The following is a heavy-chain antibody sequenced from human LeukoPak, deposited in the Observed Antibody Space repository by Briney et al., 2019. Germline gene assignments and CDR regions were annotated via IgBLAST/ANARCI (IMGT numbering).Heavy chain of an antibody. CDR2: INPNSGGT. CDR1: GYTFTGYY. CDR3: ARDLKLSRLLWFGELLSKVAYYFDY. V-gene: IGHV1-2*02. D-gene: IGHD3-10*01. Sequence: ASVKVSCKASGYTFTGYYMHWVQQAPGQGLEWMGWINPNSGGTNYAQKFQGRVTMTRDTSISTAYMELSRLRSDDTAVYYCARDLKLSRLLWFGELLSKVAYYFDYWGQGTLVTVSS. J-gene: IGHJ4*02.